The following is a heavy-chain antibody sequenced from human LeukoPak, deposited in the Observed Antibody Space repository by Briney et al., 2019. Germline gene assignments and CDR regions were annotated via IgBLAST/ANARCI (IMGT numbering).Heavy chain of an antibody. CDR3: ARDLLSVSTTSSSGRTFDI. Sequence: SVKVSCKASGGTFSSYAISWVRQAPGQGLEWMGGIIPIFGTANYAQKFQGRVTITTDESTSTAYMELSSLRSEDTAVYYCARDLLSVSTTSSSGRTFDIWGQGTMVTVSS. J-gene: IGHJ3*02. CDR2: IIPIFGTA. V-gene: IGHV1-69*05. CDR1: GGTFSSYA. D-gene: IGHD6-6*01.